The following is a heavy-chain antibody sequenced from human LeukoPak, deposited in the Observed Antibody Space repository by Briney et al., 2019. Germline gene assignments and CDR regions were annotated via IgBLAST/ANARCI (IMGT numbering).Heavy chain of an antibody. CDR2: ISSSSNYI. V-gene: IGHV3-21*01. Sequence: PGGSLRLSCAASGFTFISYTMHWVRQAPGTGLEWVSSISSSSNYIYYADSVKGRFTISRDNAKNSLYLQMNSLGAEDTAVYFCARIVASSGYAYWGQGTLVTVSS. CDR3: ARIVASSGYAY. CDR1: GFTFISYT. J-gene: IGHJ4*02. D-gene: IGHD3-9*01.